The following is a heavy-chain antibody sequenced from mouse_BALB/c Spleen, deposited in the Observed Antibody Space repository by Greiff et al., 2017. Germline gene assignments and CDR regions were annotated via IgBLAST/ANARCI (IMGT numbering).Heavy chain of an antibody. D-gene: IGHD3-3*01. J-gene: IGHJ4*01. Sequence: EVKLMESGGGLVKPGGSLKLSCAASGFTFSSYAMSWVRQSPEKRLEWVAEISSGGSYTYYPDTVTGRFTISRDNAKNTLYLEMSSLRSEDTAMYYCARGRAPYYAMDYWGQGTSVTVAS. CDR1: GFTFSSYA. V-gene: IGHV5-9-4*01. CDR2: ISSGGSYT. CDR3: ARGRAPYYAMDY.